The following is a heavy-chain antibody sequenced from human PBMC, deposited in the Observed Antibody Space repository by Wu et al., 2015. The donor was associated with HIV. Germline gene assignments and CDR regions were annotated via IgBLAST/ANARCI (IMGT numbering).Heavy chain of an antibody. CDR1: NYTFSSYG. J-gene: IGHJ2*01. V-gene: IGHV1-18*01. CDR2: INAYHRDT. Sequence: QVQLVQSGAEVKKPGASVKVSCKSFNYTFSSYGIDWVRQAPGQRLEWLGRINAYHRDTNYAQKFQGRVIVTTATSTSTAYMELRSLRSDDTAVYYCAREPLAAAGDYWYFDLWGRGTLVTVSS. D-gene: IGHD6-13*01. CDR3: AREPLAAAGDYWYFDL.